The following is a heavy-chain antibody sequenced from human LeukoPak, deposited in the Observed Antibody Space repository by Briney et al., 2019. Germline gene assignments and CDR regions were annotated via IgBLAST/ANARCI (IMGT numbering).Heavy chain of an antibody. J-gene: IGHJ4*02. CDR3: VKAHSSSWYYFEY. D-gene: IGHD6-13*01. V-gene: IGHV3-64D*06. CDR1: GFTFSSYG. Sequence: PGGSLRLSCSASGFTFSSYGMHWVRQAPRKGLEHVSAISSNGGSTYYADSVKGRVTISRDNSKDTVYLQMSSLRAEDTAVYYCVKAHSSSWYYFEYWGQGTLVTVSS. CDR2: ISSNGGST.